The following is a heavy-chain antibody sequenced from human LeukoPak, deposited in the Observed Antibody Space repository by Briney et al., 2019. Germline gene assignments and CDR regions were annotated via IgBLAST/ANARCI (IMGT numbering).Heavy chain of an antibody. J-gene: IGHJ4*02. CDR3: ARGYYDILTGYTFDY. D-gene: IGHD3-9*01. V-gene: IGHV3-7*03. Sequence: PGGSLRLSCAASGFTFSSYWMSWVRQAPGKGLAWVANIKQDGSEKYYVDSVKGRFTISRDNAKNSLYLQMNSLRAEDTAVYYCARGYYDILTGYTFDYWGQGTLVTVSS. CDR1: GFTFSSYW. CDR2: IKQDGSEK.